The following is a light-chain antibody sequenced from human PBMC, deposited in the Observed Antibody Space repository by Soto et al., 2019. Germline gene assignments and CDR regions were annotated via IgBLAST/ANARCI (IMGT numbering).Light chain of an antibody. J-gene: IGLJ3*02. CDR1: SSDVGGYNY. Sequence: QSALTQPASVSGSPGQSLTISCTGTSSDVGGYNYVSWYQQHPGKAPKLMIYEVSNRPSGVSNRFSGSKSGNTASLTISGLQADDEADYYCSSYTSSSTGVFGGGTKLTVL. CDR3: SSYTSSSTGV. V-gene: IGLV2-14*01. CDR2: EVS.